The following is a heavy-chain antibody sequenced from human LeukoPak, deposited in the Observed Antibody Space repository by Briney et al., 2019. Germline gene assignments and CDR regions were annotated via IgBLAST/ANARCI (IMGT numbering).Heavy chain of an antibody. Sequence: GGSLRLSCAASGFTFSSYNMNWVRQAPGKGLEWVSSISSSSSYIYYADSVKGRFTISRDNAKNSLYLHMNNLRAEDTAVYYCARGSGSYLFQHWGQGTLVAVSS. CDR1: GFTFSSYN. CDR3: ARGSGSYLFQH. D-gene: IGHD1-26*01. J-gene: IGHJ1*01. V-gene: IGHV3-21*01. CDR2: ISSSSSYI.